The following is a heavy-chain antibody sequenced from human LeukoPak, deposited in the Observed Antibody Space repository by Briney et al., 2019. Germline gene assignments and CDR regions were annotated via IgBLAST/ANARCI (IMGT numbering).Heavy chain of an antibody. J-gene: IGHJ4*02. CDR1: GDSISSYY. CDR2: ICSSGTT. Sequence: PSETLSLTCTVSGDSISSYYWSWIRQPAGKGLEWIGRICSSGTTNYNPSLKSRVTMSVDTSKNQFSLKLSSVTAADTAVYYCARTEKLLCFDYWGQGSWSPSPQ. V-gene: IGHV4-4*07. D-gene: IGHD3-10*01. CDR3: ARTEKLLCFDY.